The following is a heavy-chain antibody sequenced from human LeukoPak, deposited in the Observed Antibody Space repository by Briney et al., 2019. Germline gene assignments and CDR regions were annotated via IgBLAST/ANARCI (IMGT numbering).Heavy chain of an antibody. J-gene: IGHJ4*02. CDR2: INHTGST. Sequence: NPSETLSLTCAVYGGSFSGYYWSWIRQPPGKGLEWIGAINHTGSTNYNPSLKSRVTISVDTSKNQFSLKLSSVTAADTAVYYCARGSVDGSGSYYYWGQGTLVTVSS. CDR3: ARGSVDGSGSYYY. V-gene: IGHV4-34*01. CDR1: GGSFSGYY. D-gene: IGHD3-10*01.